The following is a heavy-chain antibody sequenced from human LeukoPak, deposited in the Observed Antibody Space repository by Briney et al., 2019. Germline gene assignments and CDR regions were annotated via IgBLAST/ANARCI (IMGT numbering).Heavy chain of an antibody. CDR3: ARRVATNPKYCFDS. CDR1: GFSLSTSGMC. Sequence: GSGPTLVNPTQTLTLTCTFSGFSLSTSGMCVSWIRQPPGKGLEWIGFIYYSGITKYNPSLESRVTMSLDASKNQFSLKLDSLTAADTAVYYCARRVATNPKYCFDSWGQGTLVTVSS. J-gene: IGHJ4*02. CDR2: IYYSGIT. V-gene: IGHV4-61*08. D-gene: IGHD5-24*01.